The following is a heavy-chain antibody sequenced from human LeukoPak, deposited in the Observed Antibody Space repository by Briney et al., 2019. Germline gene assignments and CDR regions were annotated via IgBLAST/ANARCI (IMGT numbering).Heavy chain of an antibody. CDR3: AAEHYTSGWYH. CDR2: INPKSGGT. V-gene: IGHV1-2*06. J-gene: IGHJ4*02. D-gene: IGHD6-19*01. Sequence: ASVKVSCKASGYTFTSYDINWLRQAPGQGLEWMGRINPKSGGTNYAQKFHGRVTMTRDTSISTAYMELSSLRSDDTAVYYCAAEHYTSGWYHGGQGTLVAVSS. CDR1: GYTFTSYD.